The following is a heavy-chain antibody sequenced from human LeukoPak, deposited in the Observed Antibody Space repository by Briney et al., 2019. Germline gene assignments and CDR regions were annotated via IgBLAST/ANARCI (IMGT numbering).Heavy chain of an antibody. V-gene: IGHV1-2*02. CDR1: GYTFTGYY. D-gene: IGHD3-22*01. CDR3: ARPNYYDSGGYSASLDY. CDR2: INPNSGGT. Sequence: ASVKVSCKASGYTFTGYYMHWVRQAPGQGLEWMGWINPNSGGTNYAQKFQGRVTMTRDTSISTAYMELSRLRSDDTAVYYCARPNYYDSGGYSASLDYWGQGTLVTVSS. J-gene: IGHJ4*02.